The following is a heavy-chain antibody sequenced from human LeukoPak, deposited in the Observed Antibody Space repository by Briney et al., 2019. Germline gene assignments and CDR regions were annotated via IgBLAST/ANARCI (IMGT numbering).Heavy chain of an antibody. Sequence: PSETLSLTCTVSGGSISSYYWSWIRQPPGKELEWIGYIYYSGSTNYNPSLKSRVTISVDTSKNQFSLKLSSVTAADTAVYYCARVGGSYSYFDYWGQGTLVTVSS. D-gene: IGHD1-26*01. CDR3: ARVGGSYSYFDY. CDR2: IYYSGST. J-gene: IGHJ4*02. V-gene: IGHV4-59*01. CDR1: GGSISSYY.